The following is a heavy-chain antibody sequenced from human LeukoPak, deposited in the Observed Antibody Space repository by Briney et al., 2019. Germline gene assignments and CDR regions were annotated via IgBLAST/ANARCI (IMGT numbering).Heavy chain of an antibody. CDR2: ISAYNGNT. J-gene: IGHJ6*03. CDR1: GYTFTSYG. V-gene: IGHV1-18*01. CDR3: ARRGGKDYGGYVLYYYYMDV. Sequence: APVKVSCKASGYTFTSYGISWGPQSPGQGLEWRGGISAYNGNTNYAQKLQDRVIMTTDTSTSTAYMELRSLRSDDTAVYYCARRGGKDYGGYVLYYYYMDVWGKGSTVTVSS. D-gene: IGHD4-17*01.